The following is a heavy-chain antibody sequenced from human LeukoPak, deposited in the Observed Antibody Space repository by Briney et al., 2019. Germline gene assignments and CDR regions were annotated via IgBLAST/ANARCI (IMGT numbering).Heavy chain of an antibody. CDR1: GFTFSSYW. V-gene: IGHV3-48*04. CDR3: ARAQGHYDSSGYHAY. CDR2: ISSSSSTI. D-gene: IGHD3-22*01. J-gene: IGHJ4*02. Sequence: QSGGSLRLSCAASGFTFSSYWMSWVRQAPGKGLEWVSYISSSSSTIYYADSVKGRFTISRDNAKNSLYLQMNSLRAEDTAVYYCARAQGHYDSSGYHAYWGQGTLVTVSS.